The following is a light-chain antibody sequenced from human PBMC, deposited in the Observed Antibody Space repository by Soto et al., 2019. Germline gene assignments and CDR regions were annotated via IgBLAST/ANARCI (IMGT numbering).Light chain of an antibody. CDR2: IAS. Sequence: EIVLTQSPGTLSLVPGERATLSCRATQSVNSDYLAWYQQKPGQAPRLLIYIASRRATGIPDRFSGSGSGTDFTLTISRLEPEDFAVYYCQQYGTSPWTFGQGTKVEIK. V-gene: IGKV3-20*01. CDR3: QQYGTSPWT. CDR1: QSVNSDY. J-gene: IGKJ1*01.